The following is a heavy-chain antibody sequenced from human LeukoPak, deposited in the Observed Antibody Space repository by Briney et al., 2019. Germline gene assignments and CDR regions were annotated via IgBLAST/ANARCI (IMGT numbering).Heavy chain of an antibody. CDR2: ISSYNGNT. Sequence: ASVKVSCKASGYTFTSYAITWVRQAPGQGLEWMGWISSYNGNTNYAQKLQGRVTMTTETSTSTAYMELRSLRSDDTAVYYCARIAVAGNFDYWGQGTLVTVSS. CDR3: ARIAVAGNFDY. D-gene: IGHD6-19*01. V-gene: IGHV1-18*01. J-gene: IGHJ4*02. CDR1: GYTFTSYA.